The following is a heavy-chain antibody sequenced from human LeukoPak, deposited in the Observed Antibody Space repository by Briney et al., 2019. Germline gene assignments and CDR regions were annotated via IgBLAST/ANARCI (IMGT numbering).Heavy chain of an antibody. V-gene: IGHV1-18*01. CDR2: ISAYNGNT. J-gene: IGHJ4*02. CDR3: ARARYCSSTSCSYSFDS. CDR1: GYTFTSYG. D-gene: IGHD2-2*01. Sequence: ASVSVSFTASGYTFTSYGISWGRQAPGQGGEGMGWISAYNGNTNYTQKLQGRVTMTTDTSTSTAYMELRSLRSDDTAVYYCARARYCSSTSCSYSFDSWGQGTLVTVSS.